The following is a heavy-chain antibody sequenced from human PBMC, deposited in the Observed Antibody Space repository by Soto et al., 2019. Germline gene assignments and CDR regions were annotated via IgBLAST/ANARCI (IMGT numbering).Heavy chain of an antibody. CDR2: ISSRSDI. Sequence: GSLRLSCVGSGFTFSTYSINWVRQAPGKGLEWVSSISSRSDIYYADSVKGRFTISRDGTTKSVSLQMTSLKTEDTGLYYCARETLSFGSALDVWGQGTTVTVSS. CDR1: GFTFSTYS. V-gene: IGHV3-21*04. J-gene: IGHJ6*02. CDR3: ARETLSFGSALDV. D-gene: IGHD3-3*01.